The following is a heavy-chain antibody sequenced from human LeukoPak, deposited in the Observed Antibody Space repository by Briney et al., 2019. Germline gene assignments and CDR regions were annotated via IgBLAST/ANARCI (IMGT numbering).Heavy chain of an antibody. V-gene: IGHV1-18*01. Sequence: ASVKVSCKASGYTLRSYGITWVRQAPGQGLEWMGWISAYNGNTKYPQKLQGRVTMTTDTSTSTAYMELRSLRSDDTAVYYCARDQYYDSKGWFDPWGQGTLVTVSS. CDR1: GYTLRSYG. CDR3: ARDQYYDSKGWFDP. J-gene: IGHJ5*02. CDR2: ISAYNGNT. D-gene: IGHD3-22*01.